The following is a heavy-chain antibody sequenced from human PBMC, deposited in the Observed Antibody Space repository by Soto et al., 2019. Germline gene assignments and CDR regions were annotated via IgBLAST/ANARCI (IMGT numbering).Heavy chain of an antibody. V-gene: IGHV3-73*01. CDR3: TRPWIHPTASGMDV. CDR1: GFTLSDSA. D-gene: IGHD5-18*01. J-gene: IGHJ6*02. CDR2: IRSKANSYAT. Sequence: EVQLVESGGGLVQPGGSLKLSCAASGFTLSDSAVHWVRQASGKGLEWVGRIRSKANSYATAYAASVKGRFTISRDDSKNTAYLQMNSLKTEDTAIYYCTRPWIHPTASGMDVWGQGTTVTVSS.